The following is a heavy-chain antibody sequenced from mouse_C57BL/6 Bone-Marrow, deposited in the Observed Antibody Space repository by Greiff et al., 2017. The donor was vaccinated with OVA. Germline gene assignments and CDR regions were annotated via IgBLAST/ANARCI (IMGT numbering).Heavy chain of an antibody. J-gene: IGHJ3*01. CDR1: GYSFTGYY. CDR2: INPSTGGT. V-gene: IGHV1-42*01. CDR3: ARSGLLPAWFAY. Sequence: DVQLQESGPELVKPGASVKISCKASGYSFTGYYMNWVKQSPEKSLEWIGEINPSTGGTTYNQKFKAKATLTVDKSSSTAYMQLKSLTSEDSAVYYCARSGLLPAWFAYWGQGTLVTVSA. D-gene: IGHD1-1*01.